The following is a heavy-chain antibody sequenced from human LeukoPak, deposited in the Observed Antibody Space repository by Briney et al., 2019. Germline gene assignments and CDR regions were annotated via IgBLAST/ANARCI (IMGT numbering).Heavy chain of an antibody. J-gene: IGHJ3*02. CDR2: IYYSGST. CDR1: GGSISSSSYY. CDR3: ASSGEGDFWSGYYNAFDI. Sequence: SEALSLTCTVSGGSISSSSYYWVWIRQPPGKGLEWIGSIYYSGSTYYNPSLKSRVTISVDTSKNQFSLKLSSVTAADTAVYYCASSGEGDFWSGYYNAFDIWGQGTMVTVSS. D-gene: IGHD3-3*01. V-gene: IGHV4-39*07.